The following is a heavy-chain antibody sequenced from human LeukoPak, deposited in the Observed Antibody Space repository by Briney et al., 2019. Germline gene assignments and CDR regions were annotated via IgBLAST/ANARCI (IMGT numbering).Heavy chain of an antibody. CDR2: ISAYNGNT. Sequence: ASVKVSCKASGYTFTSYGISWVRQAPGQGLEWMGWISAYNGNTNYAQKLQGRVTMTTDTSTSTAYMELRSLRSDDTAVYYCARDRTGTTVGGYYYYMDVWGQGTLVTVSS. CDR3: ARDRTGTTVGGYYYYMDV. CDR1: GYTFTSYG. V-gene: IGHV1-18*01. D-gene: IGHD1-7*01. J-gene: IGHJ6*03.